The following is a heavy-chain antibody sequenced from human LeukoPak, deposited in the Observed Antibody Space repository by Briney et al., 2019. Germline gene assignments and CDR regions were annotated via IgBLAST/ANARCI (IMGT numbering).Heavy chain of an antibody. CDR1: GFTLSKAW. V-gene: IGHV3-23*01. CDR3: AKGGAGSIFDY. CDR2: ISSGGGST. D-gene: IGHD1-26*01. J-gene: IGHJ4*02. Sequence: PGGSLRLSCAASGFTLSKAWMSWVRQAPGKGLEWVSAISSGGGSTYYADSVKGRFTISRDNSKSTLYLQMNSLRAEDTAVYYCAKGGAGSIFDYWGQGTLVTVSS.